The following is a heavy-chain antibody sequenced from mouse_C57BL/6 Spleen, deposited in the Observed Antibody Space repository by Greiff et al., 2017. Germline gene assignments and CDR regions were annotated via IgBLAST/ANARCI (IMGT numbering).Heavy chain of an antibody. Sequence: QVQLKESGAELVRPGASVKMSCTASGYTFTSYNMHWVKQTPRQGLEWIGAIYPGNGDTSYNQKFKGKATLTLDKSSSTAYMQLSSLTSEDSAVYWWARGAYCNYLAWFAGWGQGALVTVAA. D-gene: IGHD2-1*01. CDR3: ARGAYCNYLAWFAG. CDR1: GYTFTSYN. CDR2: IYPGNGDT. V-gene: IGHV1-12*01. J-gene: IGHJ3*01.